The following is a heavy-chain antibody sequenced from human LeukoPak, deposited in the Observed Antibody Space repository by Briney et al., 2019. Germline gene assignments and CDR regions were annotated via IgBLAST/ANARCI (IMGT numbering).Heavy chain of an antibody. CDR2: ISGSGGST. CDR3: AKDSTLRLRYNWFDP. CDR1: GFTFSSYA. D-gene: IGHD2/OR15-2a*01. Sequence: GGFLRLSCAASGFTFSSYAMSWVRQAPGKGLEWVSAISGSGGSTYYADSVKGRFTISRDNSKNTLYLQMNSLRAEDTAVYYCAKDSTLRLRYNWFDPWGQGTLVTVSS. J-gene: IGHJ5*02. V-gene: IGHV3-23*01.